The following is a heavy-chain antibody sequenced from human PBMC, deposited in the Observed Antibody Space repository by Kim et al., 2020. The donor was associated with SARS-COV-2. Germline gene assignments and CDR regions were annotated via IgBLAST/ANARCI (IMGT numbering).Heavy chain of an antibody. Sequence: GGSLRLSCAASGFTFSSYAMHWVRQAPGKGLEYVSAISSNGGSTYYANSVKGRFTISRDNSKNTLYLQMGSLRAEDMAVYYCARDGAITIFGVVPWGYYYGMDVWGQGTTVTVSS. D-gene: IGHD3-3*01. V-gene: IGHV3-64*01. CDR2: ISSNGGST. J-gene: IGHJ6*02. CDR1: GFTFSSYA. CDR3: ARDGAITIFGVVPWGYYYGMDV.